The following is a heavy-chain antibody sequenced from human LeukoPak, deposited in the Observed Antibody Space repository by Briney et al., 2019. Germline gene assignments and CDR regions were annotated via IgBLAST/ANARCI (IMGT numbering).Heavy chain of an antibody. J-gene: IGHJ4*02. V-gene: IGHV3-23*01. Sequence: GGSLRLSCAGAGLTFSSYAMSWVRQAPGKGLEWVSGISGRGDSTYYADSVKGRFTISRDNSKNTLYLQMNSLRAEDTAVYYCAKDRRLLGATDDWGQGTLVTVSS. CDR2: ISGRGDST. CDR3: AKDRRLLGATDD. CDR1: GLTFSSYA. D-gene: IGHD1-26*01.